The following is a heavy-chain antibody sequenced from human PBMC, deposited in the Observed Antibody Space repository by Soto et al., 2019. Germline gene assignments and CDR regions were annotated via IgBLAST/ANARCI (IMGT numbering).Heavy chain of an antibody. Sequence: QVQLVESGGGVVQPGRSLRLSCAASGFTFSSYAMHWVRQAPGKGLEWVAVISYDGSNKYYADSVKGRFTISRDNSKNTSYLQMNSQRAEYTAVYYGARGGGLPDAFDIWGQGTMVTVSS. D-gene: IGHD3-16*01. CDR2: ISYDGSNK. V-gene: IGHV3-30-3*01. CDR1: GFTFSSYA. CDR3: ARGGGLPDAFDI. J-gene: IGHJ3*02.